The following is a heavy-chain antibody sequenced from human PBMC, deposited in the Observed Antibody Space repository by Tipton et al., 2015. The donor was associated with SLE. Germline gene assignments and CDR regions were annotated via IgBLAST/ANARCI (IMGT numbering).Heavy chain of an antibody. V-gene: IGHV4-59*01. D-gene: IGHD2-15*01. J-gene: IGHJ4*02. CDR1: GGFIRSYY. Sequence: TLSLTCTVSGGFIRSYYWSWIRQPPGKGLEWIGDIYYSGSTNYNPSLKSRVTISVDPSKNQFSLKLSSVTAADTAVYYCATVNCSLGGCIVDSWGRGTLVTVSS. CDR2: IYYSGST. CDR3: ATVNCSLGGCIVDS.